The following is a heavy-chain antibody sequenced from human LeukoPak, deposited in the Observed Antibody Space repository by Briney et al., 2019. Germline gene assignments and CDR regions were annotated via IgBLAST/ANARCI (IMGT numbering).Heavy chain of an antibody. CDR2: INSDGSST. Sequence: GGSLRLSCAVSGFTFSDHYMDWVRQAPGKGLVWVSRINSDGSSTSYADSVKGRFTISRDNAKNTLYLQMNSLRAEDTAVYYCARGRGSGWPDYWGQGTLVTVSS. CDR1: GFTFSDHY. D-gene: IGHD2-15*01. CDR3: ARGRGSGWPDY. V-gene: IGHV3-74*01. J-gene: IGHJ4*02.